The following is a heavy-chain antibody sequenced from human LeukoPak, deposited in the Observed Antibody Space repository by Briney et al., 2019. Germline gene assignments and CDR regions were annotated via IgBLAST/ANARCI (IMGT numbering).Heavy chain of an antibody. CDR2: ISGSGGST. D-gene: IGHD3-10*01. V-gene: IGHV3-23*01. J-gene: IGHJ6*02. Sequence: GGSLRLSCAASGFTFSSYAMSWVRQAPGKGLEWVSAISGSGGSTYYADSVKGRFTISRDNSKNMLYLQMNSLRAEDTAVYYCAKAWGVDYYGFMDVWGQGTTVTVSS. CDR1: GFTFSSYA. CDR3: AKAWGVDYYGFMDV.